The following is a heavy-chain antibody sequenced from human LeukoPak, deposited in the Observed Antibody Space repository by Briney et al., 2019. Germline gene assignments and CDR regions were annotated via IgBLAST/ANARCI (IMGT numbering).Heavy chain of an antibody. Sequence: SETLSLTCAVYGGSFSGYYWSWIRQPPGKGLEWIGEINHSGSTNYNPSLKSRVTISVDTSKNQFSLKLSSVTAADTAVYYCARSPLITMVRGATRGYYFDYWGQGTLVTVSS. CDR2: INHSGST. V-gene: IGHV4-34*01. CDR1: GGSFSGYY. D-gene: IGHD3-10*01. J-gene: IGHJ4*02. CDR3: ARSPLITMVRGATRGYYFDY.